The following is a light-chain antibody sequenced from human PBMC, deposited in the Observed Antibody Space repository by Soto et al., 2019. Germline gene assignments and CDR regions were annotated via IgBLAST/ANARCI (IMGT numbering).Light chain of an antibody. CDR2: GAS. CDR1: QSVRSN. V-gene: IGKV3-15*01. Sequence: EIVMTQSPATLSVSPGERATLSCRASQSVRSNLAWYQQKPGQAPRLLIYGASTRATGIPARFSGSGSGTEFTLTISSLRSEDFAVYYCQQYNNWLRTFGQGTKVDIK. CDR3: QQYNNWLRT. J-gene: IGKJ1*01.